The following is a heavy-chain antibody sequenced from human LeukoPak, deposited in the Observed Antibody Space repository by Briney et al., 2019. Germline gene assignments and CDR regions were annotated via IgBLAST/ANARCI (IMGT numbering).Heavy chain of an antibody. CDR2: IYTSGST. CDR1: GGSISSYY. J-gene: IGHJ6*03. CDR3: AGTPVVPAAIDYYYYYMDV. V-gene: IGHV4-4*07. D-gene: IGHD2-2*01. Sequence: SETLSLTCTVSGGSISSYYWSWIRQPAGQGLEWLGRIYTSGSTNYNPSLKSRVTMSVDTSKSQFSLKLSSVTAADTAVYYCAGTPVVPAAIDYYYYYMDVWGKGTTVTVSS.